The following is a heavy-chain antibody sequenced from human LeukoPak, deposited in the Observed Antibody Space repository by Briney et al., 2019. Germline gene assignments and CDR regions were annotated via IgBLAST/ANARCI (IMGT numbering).Heavy chain of an antibody. V-gene: IGHV3-23*01. J-gene: IGHJ4*02. CDR1: GFTFSSYA. D-gene: IGHD3-22*01. CDR2: ISGSGGST. Sequence: GGSLRLSCAASGFTFSSYAMSWVRQAPGKGLEWVSAISGSGGSTYYADSVKGRFTISRDNSKNTLYLQMNSLRAEDTAVYYCAKAGEYYYDSSGYLHFDYWGQGTLVTVSS. CDR3: AKAGEYYYDSSGYLHFDY.